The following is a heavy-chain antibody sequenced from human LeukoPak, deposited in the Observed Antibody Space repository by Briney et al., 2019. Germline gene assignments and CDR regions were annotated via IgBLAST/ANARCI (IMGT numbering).Heavy chain of an antibody. D-gene: IGHD2-15*01. J-gene: IGHJ4*02. Sequence: GGSLRLSCAASGFTFSSYAMSWVRQAPGKGLEWVSAISGSGGSTYYADSVKGRFTMSRDNSKNTVYLQMNSLRVDDTAVYFCARRDIVVVVSASDYWGQGTLVTVSS. CDR3: ARRDIVVVVSASDY. V-gene: IGHV3-23*01. CDR2: ISGSGGST. CDR1: GFTFSSYA.